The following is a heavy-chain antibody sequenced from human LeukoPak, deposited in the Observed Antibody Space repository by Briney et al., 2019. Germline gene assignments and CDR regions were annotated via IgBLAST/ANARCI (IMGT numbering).Heavy chain of an antibody. CDR1: GGSIRSGSYY. CDR2: IYNSGST. Sequence: SQTLSLTCTVSGGSIRSGSYYWSWIRQPAGTGLEWIGRIYNSGSTNYNPSRKSRVTISVDTSKNQFSLKLSSVTAADTAVYYCARDRGDGFDPWGQGTLVTVSS. D-gene: IGHD3-10*01. CDR3: ARDRGDGFDP. V-gene: IGHV4-61*02. J-gene: IGHJ5*02.